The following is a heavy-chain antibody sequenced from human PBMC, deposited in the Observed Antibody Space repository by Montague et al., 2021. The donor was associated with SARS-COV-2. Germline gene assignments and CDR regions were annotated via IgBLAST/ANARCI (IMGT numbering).Heavy chain of an antibody. CDR2: INQSGST. CDR3: ATSSSRGYYVGIDY. D-gene: IGHD3-10*01. CDR1: GGSFSGFQ. Sequence: SETLSLTCALYGGSFSGFQWSWIRQSPGKGLEWIGEINQSGSTNYNVSLKSRLTMSLDTSKNQVSLKLSSVTASDTAVYYCATSSSRGYYVGIDYWGQGTLVTVTS. V-gene: IGHV4-34*01. J-gene: IGHJ4*02.